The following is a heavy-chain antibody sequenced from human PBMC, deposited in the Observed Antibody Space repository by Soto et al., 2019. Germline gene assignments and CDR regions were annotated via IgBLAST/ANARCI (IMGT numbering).Heavy chain of an antibody. D-gene: IGHD3-22*01. Sequence: SETLSLTCTVSGGSFSGYIWTWIRQTPGKGLQWIGQINHSGSSIYNPSLKNRVTISTMSNNKFSLELSSVTAADTAVYYCALGNYYYDSSNNNYPSWFDPWGQGTLVTVSS. V-gene: IGHV4-34*01. CDR2: INHSGSS. CDR1: GGSFSGYI. J-gene: IGHJ5*02. CDR3: ALGNYYYDSSNNNYPSWFDP.